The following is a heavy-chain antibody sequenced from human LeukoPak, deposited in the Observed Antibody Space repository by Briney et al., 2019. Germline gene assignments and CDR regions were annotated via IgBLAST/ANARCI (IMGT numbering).Heavy chain of an antibody. CDR1: GFTLSANS. J-gene: IGHJ4*02. Sequence: GGSLRLSCTVSGFTLSANSMSWVRQAPGKGLEWGSFIYSGTTHYSNSVKGRFTISRDNSKNTLYLKMNSLRAEDTAVYYCARWAGAYSHPYDHWGQGTLVTGAS. CDR2: IYSGTT. CDR3: ARWAGAYSHPYDH. V-gene: IGHV3-53*01. D-gene: IGHD4/OR15-4a*01.